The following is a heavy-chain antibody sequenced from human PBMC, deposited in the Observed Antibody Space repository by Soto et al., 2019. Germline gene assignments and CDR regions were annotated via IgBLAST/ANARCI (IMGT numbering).Heavy chain of an antibody. Sequence: QVQLVQSGAEVKKPGSSVKVSCKASGGTFSSYAISWVRQAPGQGLEWMGGIIPIFGTANYAQKFQGRVTITADESTSTAYMELSSLRSEDTAVYYCARDPGIAAAGTAIYYYYGMDVWGQGTTVTVSS. CDR1: GGTFSSYA. J-gene: IGHJ6*02. D-gene: IGHD6-13*01. V-gene: IGHV1-69*12. CDR2: IIPIFGTA. CDR3: ARDPGIAAAGTAIYYYYGMDV.